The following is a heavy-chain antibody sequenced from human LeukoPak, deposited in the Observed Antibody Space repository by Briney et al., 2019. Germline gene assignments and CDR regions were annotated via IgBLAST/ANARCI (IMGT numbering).Heavy chain of an antibody. V-gene: IGHV1-18*04. D-gene: IGHD2-2*01. J-gene: IGHJ4*02. CDR2: ISAYNGNT. CDR3: ARDSRSTSCYD. Sequence: ASVKVSCKASGYTFTGYYMHWVRQAPGQGLEWMGWISAYNGNTNYAQKLQGRVTMTTDTSTSTAYMELRSLRSDDTAVYYCARDSRSTSCYDWGQGTLVTVSS. CDR1: GYTFTGYY.